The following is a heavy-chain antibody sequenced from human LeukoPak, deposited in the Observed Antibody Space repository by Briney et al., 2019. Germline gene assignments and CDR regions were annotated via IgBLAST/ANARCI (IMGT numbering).Heavy chain of an antibody. CDR2: ISYSGST. V-gene: IGHV4-59*01. Sequence: SETLSLTCTVSGGSISSYYWSWIRQPPGKGLEWIGYISYSGSTDYNPSLKSRVSISVDTSKSQFSLKLSSVTAADTALYYCVRDLTGRSWFDPWGQGTLVTVSS. CDR3: VRDLTGRSWFDP. J-gene: IGHJ5*02. D-gene: IGHD1-1*01. CDR1: GGSISSYY.